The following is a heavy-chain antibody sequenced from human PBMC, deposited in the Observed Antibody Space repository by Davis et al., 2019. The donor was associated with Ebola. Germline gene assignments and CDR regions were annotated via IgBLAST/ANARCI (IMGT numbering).Heavy chain of an antibody. CDR1: GFTFSTYG. CDR3: TRMALNYYYSGMDV. D-gene: IGHD3-3*02. J-gene: IGHJ6*02. V-gene: IGHV3-30*03. CDR2: VSYDETYK. Sequence: GESLKISCSASGFTFSTYGMHWVRQAPGKGLEWVAVVSYDETYKYYADSVEGRFPISRDNAKNSLYLRMNGLRAEDTGVYYCTRMALNYYYSGMDVWGQGTTVTVSS.